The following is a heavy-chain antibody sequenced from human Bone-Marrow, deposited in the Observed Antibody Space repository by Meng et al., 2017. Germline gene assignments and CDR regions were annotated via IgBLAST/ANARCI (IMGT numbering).Heavy chain of an antibody. J-gene: IGHJ4*02. CDR2: INHSGST. Sequence: QVQLRQWGAGLLKPSETLSLTCSVYGGSFSGFYWNWFRQPPGKGLEWIAEINHSGSTNINPSLKSRVNILADTSKNQLSLKVRSVTAADTAVYYCAREAYSTSLSSATGFDYWGQGTLVTVSS. CDR1: GGSFSGFY. V-gene: IGHV4-34*01. D-gene: IGHD6-13*01. CDR3: AREAYSTSLSSATGFDY.